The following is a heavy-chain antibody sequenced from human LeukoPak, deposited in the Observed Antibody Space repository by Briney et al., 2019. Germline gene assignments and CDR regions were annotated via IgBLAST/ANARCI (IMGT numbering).Heavy chain of an antibody. V-gene: IGHV4-34*01. CDR2: INHSGST. Sequence: SETLSLTCVVYGGSFSGYYWSWIRQPPGKGLEWIGEINHSGSTNYNPSLKSRVTISVDTSKNQFSLKLSSVTAADTAVYYCARCSRIAARPLWLDYWGQGTLVTVSS. CDR3: ARCSRIAARPLWLDY. D-gene: IGHD6-6*01. CDR1: GGSFSGYY. J-gene: IGHJ4*02.